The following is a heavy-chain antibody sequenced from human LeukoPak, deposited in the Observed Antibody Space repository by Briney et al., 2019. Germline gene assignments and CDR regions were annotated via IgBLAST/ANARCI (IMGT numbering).Heavy chain of an antibody. CDR2: IRYDGSNK. D-gene: IGHD6-6*01. J-gene: IGHJ4*02. CDR1: GFTFSSYG. V-gene: IGHV3-30*02. CDR3: AKDIRSSSHFDY. Sequence: GGSLRLSCAASGFTFSSYGMHWVRQAPGKGLEWVAFIRYDGSNKYYADSVKGRCTISRDNSKNTLYLQMNSLRAEDTAVYYCAKDIRSSSHFDYWGQGTLVTVSS.